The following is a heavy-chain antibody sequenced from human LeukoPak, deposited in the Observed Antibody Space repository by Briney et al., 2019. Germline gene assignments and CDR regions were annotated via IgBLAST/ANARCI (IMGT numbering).Heavy chain of an antibody. J-gene: IGHJ4*02. Sequence: ASVKVSRKASGYTFTGYYMHWVRQAPGQGLEWMGWINPNSGGTNYAQKFQGRVTMTRDTSISTAYMELSRLRSDDTAVYYCASILVGATTSDYWGQGTLVTVSS. CDR3: ASILVGATTSDY. D-gene: IGHD1-26*01. V-gene: IGHV1-2*02. CDR2: INPNSGGT. CDR1: GYTFTGYY.